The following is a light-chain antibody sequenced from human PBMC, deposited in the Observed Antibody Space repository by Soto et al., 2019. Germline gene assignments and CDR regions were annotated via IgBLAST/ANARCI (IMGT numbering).Light chain of an antibody. V-gene: IGKV3-20*01. CDR3: QLYGSSRWT. J-gene: IGKJ1*01. CDR2: GAY. CDR1: QSVTSK. Sequence: EIVMTQSPVTLSVSPGESSTLSCMASQSVTSKLAWYQQRPGQAPRLLIYGAYTRATGIPDRFSGSRSGTDFTLTISRLEPEDFAVYFCQLYGSSRWTVGQGTQVEIK.